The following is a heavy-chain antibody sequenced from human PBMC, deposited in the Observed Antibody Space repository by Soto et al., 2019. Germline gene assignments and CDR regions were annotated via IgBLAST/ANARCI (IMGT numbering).Heavy chain of an antibody. J-gene: IGHJ5*02. CDR1: GGSITSGGYY. CDR2: IYDGGRT. D-gene: IGHD3-10*01. Sequence: QVQLQESGPGPVTPSQTLSLPCTVSGGSITSGGYYWSWIGQHPGKGLEWIGYIYDGGRTYYNPALKSRVTISVDTSKNQFSLKLSSVTAADTAVYYCAKSINPWGQGTLVTVSS. CDR3: AKSINP. V-gene: IGHV4-31*03.